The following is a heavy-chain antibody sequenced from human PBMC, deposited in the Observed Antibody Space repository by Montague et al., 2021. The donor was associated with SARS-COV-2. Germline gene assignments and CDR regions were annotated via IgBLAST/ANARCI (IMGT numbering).Heavy chain of an antibody. CDR1: GGSLSSYC. J-gene: IGHJ5*01. CDR2: INLSRST. D-gene: IGHD3-10*01. CDR3: ARARGSHYRSWFVS. V-gene: IGHV4-34*01. Sequence: SETLSLTCAVYGGSLSSYCWSWICLAPGPGQELMGEINLSRSTNYNSSLKSRVTMSLDTSTNQFPLNLSSVTVAATAVYYCARARGSHYRSWFVSWGQGTLVVVSS.